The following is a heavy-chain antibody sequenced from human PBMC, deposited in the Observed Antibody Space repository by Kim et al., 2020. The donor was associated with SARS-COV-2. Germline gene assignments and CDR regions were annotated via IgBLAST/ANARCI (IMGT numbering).Heavy chain of an antibody. Sequence: SETLSLTCTVSGYSISSGYYWGWIRQPPGKGLEWIGSIYHSGSTYYNPSLKSRVTISVDTSKNQFSLKLSSVTAADTAVYYCARDTFGGVIVPIADYWGQGTLVTVSS. CDR1: GYSISSGYY. V-gene: IGHV4-38-2*02. J-gene: IGHJ4*02. D-gene: IGHD3-16*02. CDR3: ARDTFGGVIVPIADY. CDR2: IYHSGST.